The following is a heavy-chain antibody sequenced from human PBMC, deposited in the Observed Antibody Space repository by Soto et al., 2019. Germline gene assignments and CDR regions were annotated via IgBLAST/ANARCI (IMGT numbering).Heavy chain of an antibody. CDR3: AKGGWPLDY. CDR1: GFTFPDYA. CDR2: ISHDGSET. V-gene: IGHV3-30*18. Sequence: QVKLVESGGGVVQPGRSLRLSCAASGFTFPDYAMHWVRQAPGKGLEWVTYISHDGSETYYADSVKGRFTFSRDNSKNTLYLQRNRLQTEDRAVYYCAKGGWPLDYWGQGTLVTVSS. J-gene: IGHJ4*02. D-gene: IGHD2-15*01.